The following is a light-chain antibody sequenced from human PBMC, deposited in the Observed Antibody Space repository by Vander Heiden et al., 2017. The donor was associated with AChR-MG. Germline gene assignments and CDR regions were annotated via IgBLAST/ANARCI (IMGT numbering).Light chain of an antibody. J-gene: IGLJ3*02. CDR3: SSYTTSSTWV. CDR1: SSDVGGYNR. V-gene: IGLV2-18*02. Sequence: SALTQPPSVSGSPGQSVTISCTGTSSDVGGYNRVSWYQQPPGTAPKFIIYEVTNRPSGVPDRFSGSKSGNTASLTISGLQAEDEADYYCSSYTTSSTWVFGGGTKLTVL. CDR2: EVT.